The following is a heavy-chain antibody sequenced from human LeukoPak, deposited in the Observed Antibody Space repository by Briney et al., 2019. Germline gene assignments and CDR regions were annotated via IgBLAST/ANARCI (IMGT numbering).Heavy chain of an antibody. V-gene: IGHV1-69*05. CDR2: IIPIFGTA. Sequence: SVKVSCKASGGTFSSYAISWVRQAPGQGLEWMGGIIPIFGTANYAQKFQGRVTITTDESTSTAYMELSSLRSEDTAVYYCARSDSMDTAMGWAGNYFDYWGQGTLVTVSS. CDR3: ARSDSMDTAMGWAGNYFDY. J-gene: IGHJ4*02. CDR1: GGTFSSYA. D-gene: IGHD5-18*01.